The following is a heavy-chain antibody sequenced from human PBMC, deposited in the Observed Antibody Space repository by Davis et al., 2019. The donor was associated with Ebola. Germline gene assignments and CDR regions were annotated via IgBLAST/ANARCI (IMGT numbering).Heavy chain of an antibody. CDR2: IYSSGST. CDR3: ARASPPYSYGNYYYMDV. Sequence: MPGGSLRLSCTVSGGSISIYYWSWIRQPPGKGLEWIGYIYSSGSTNYNPSLKSRLTISVDTSKNQFSLKLSSVTAADTAVYYCARASPPYSYGNYYYMDVWGKGTTVTVSS. D-gene: IGHD5-18*01. J-gene: IGHJ6*03. CDR1: GGSISIYY. V-gene: IGHV4-59*01.